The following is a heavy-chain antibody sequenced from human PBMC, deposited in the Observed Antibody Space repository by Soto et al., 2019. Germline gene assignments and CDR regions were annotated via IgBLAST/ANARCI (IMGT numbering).Heavy chain of an antibody. J-gene: IGHJ6*02. D-gene: IGHD2-8*01. CDR1: GFTFSTYS. V-gene: IGHV3-21*01. Sequence: EVHLVESGGGLVRPGGSLKVSCAASGFTFSTYSMNWVRQAPGKGLEWVSSITSTNTFIDYADSVKGRFTISRDNAKNSLFLQINSLRPDDTAVYYCARSQRNGAMDVWGQGTTVTVSS. CDR2: ITSTNTFI. CDR3: ARSQRNGAMDV.